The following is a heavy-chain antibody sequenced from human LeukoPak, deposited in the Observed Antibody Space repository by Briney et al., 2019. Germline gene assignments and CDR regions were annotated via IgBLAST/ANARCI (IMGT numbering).Heavy chain of an antibody. D-gene: IGHD6-13*01. J-gene: IGHJ6*03. Sequence: SVKVSCKGSGYTFSSYGISWVRQAPGQGLEWMGGIIPIFGTTNYAQKFQDRVTITADKSTSTAYMELSSLRSEDTAVYYCARVVGLTGYSSSWYSGYYYYMDVWGKGTTVTVSS. CDR2: IIPIFGTT. CDR3: ARVVGLTGYSSSWYSGYYYYMDV. CDR1: GYTFSSYG. V-gene: IGHV1-69*06.